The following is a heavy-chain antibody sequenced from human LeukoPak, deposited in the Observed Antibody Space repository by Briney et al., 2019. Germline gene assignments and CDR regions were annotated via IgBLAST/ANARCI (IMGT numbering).Heavy chain of an antibody. D-gene: IGHD6-13*01. V-gene: IGHV3-48*03. Sequence: PGGSLRLSCAASGFTFSSYEMNWVRQAPGKGLEWVSYISSSGSTIYYADSVKGRFTISRDNAKDSLYLQMNSLRAEDTAVYYCAVSSSWFPRDYWGQGTLVTVPS. CDR1: GFTFSSYE. J-gene: IGHJ4*02. CDR3: AVSSSWFPRDY. CDR2: ISSSGSTI.